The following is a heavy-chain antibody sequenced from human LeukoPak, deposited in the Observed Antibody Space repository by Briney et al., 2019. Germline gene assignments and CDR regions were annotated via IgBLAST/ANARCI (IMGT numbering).Heavy chain of an antibody. CDR3: ARVLGSGYESDY. D-gene: IGHD5-12*01. Sequence: APVKVSCKDSGYTFTSYVINWVRQATGQGLEWMGWMNPNSGNRGYAQKFQGRVTINRNTSISTAYMELSSLRSEDTAVYYCARVLGSGYESDYWGEGTLVTVSS. CDR1: GYTFTSYV. J-gene: IGHJ4*02. CDR2: MNPNSGNR. V-gene: IGHV1-8*03.